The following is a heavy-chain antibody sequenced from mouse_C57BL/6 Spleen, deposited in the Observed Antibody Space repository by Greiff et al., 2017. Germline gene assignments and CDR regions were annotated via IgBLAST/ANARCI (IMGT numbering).Heavy chain of an antibody. Sequence: EVKLVESGGGLVQPKGSLKLSCAASGFTFNTYAMHWVRQAPGKGLEWVARIRSKSSNYATYYADSVKDRFTISRDDSQSMLYLQMNNLKTEDTAMYYCVREGIYYYGSSPYYAMDYWGQGTSVTVSS. CDR3: VREGIYYYGSSPYYAMDY. D-gene: IGHD1-1*01. J-gene: IGHJ4*01. CDR1: GFTFNTYA. CDR2: IRSKSSNYAT. V-gene: IGHV10-3*01.